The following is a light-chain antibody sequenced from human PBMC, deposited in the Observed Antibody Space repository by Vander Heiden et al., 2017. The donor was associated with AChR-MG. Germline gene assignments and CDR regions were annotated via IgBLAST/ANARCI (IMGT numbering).Light chain of an antibody. CDR1: RSVSSN. CDR3: QQYDNWPLT. V-gene: IGKV3-15*01. Sequence: IAMSPSPPTPSVSPGESATLSSRASRSVSSNLAWYEQKPGQPPGLLIYGASTRATGIPARFSGSGSGTEFTLTISSLQSEDFAVYSCQQYDNWPLTFGPGAKVDIK. CDR2: GAS. J-gene: IGKJ3*01.